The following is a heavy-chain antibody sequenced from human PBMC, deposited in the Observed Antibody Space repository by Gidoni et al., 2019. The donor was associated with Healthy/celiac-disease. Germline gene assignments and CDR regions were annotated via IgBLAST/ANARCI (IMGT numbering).Heavy chain of an antibody. J-gene: IGHJ3*02. CDR3: ARDIGYCSGGSCSTDAFDI. CDR1: GYTFTGYY. CDR2: INPNSGGT. V-gene: IGHV1-2*02. D-gene: IGHD2-15*01. Sequence: QVQLVQSGAEVKKPGASVKVSCKASGYTFTGYYMHWVRQAPGQGLEWMGWINPNSGGTNYAQKFQGRVTMTRDTSISTAYMELSRLRSDDTAVYYCARDIGYCSGGSCSTDAFDIWGQGTMVTVSS.